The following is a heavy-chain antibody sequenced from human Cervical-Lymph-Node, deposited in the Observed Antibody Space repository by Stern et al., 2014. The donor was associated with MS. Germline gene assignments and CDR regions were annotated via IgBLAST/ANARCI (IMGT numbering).Heavy chain of an antibody. CDR2: FHYTGST. J-gene: IGHJ4*02. CDR1: GDSITRGFYY. D-gene: IGHD6-19*01. CDR3: ARRDGSGSYYFDF. V-gene: IGHV4-39*01. Sequence: QLQLQESGPRQVKSSETLSLTCTVSGDSITRGFYYWGWIRQTPGKGLQWIGNFHYTGSTYSNPSLRSRVTISADPSRNQFPRRLSSVPAADTAVYYCARRDGSGSYYFDFWGQGTLVTVSS.